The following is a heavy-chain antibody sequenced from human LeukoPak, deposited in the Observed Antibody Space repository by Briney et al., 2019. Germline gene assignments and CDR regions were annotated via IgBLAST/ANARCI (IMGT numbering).Heavy chain of an antibody. D-gene: IGHD2-15*01. J-gene: IGHJ4*02. CDR1: GFTLRSYW. Sequence: PGESLKISCAASGFTLRSYWMTWVRQAPGKGLEWVANIKQDGSEKYYVDSVKGRFTISRDNAKNSLYLQMNSLRAEDTAMYYCARDGGTAGEFDYWGQGTLVTVSS. V-gene: IGHV3-7*05. CDR3: ARDGGTAGEFDY. CDR2: IKQDGSEK.